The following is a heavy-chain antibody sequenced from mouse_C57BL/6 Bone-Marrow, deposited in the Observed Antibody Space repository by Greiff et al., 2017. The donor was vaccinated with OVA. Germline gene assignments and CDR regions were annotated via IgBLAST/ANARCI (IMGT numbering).Heavy chain of an antibody. D-gene: IGHD4-1*01. CDR2: IDPSDSYT. J-gene: IGHJ2*01. CDR1: GYTFTSYW. Sequence: VQLQQPGAELVRPGTSVKLSCKASGYTFTSYWMHWVKQRPGQGLEWIGVIDPSDSYTNYNQKFKGKATLTVDTSSSTAYMHLSSLTSEDSAVYYCASVWGDYWGRGTTLTVSS. CDR3: ASVWGDY. V-gene: IGHV1-59*01.